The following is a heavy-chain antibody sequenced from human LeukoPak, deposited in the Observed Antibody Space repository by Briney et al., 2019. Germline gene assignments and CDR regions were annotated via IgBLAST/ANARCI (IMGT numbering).Heavy chain of an antibody. CDR3: ARFGTYYYDSSGLHDAFDI. Sequence: SETLSLTCTVSGGSISSCYWSWIRQPPGKGLEWIGYIYYSGSTNYNPSLKSRVTISVDTSKNQFSLKLSSVTAADTAVYYCARFGTYYYDSSGLHDAFDIWGQGTMVTVSS. CDR2: IYYSGST. CDR1: GGSISSCY. J-gene: IGHJ3*02. D-gene: IGHD3-22*01. V-gene: IGHV4-59*08.